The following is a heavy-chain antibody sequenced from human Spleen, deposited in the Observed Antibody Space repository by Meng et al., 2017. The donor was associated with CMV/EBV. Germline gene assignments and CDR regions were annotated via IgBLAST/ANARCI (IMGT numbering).Heavy chain of an antibody. D-gene: IGHD4-17*01. Sequence: VYGGSCSGYYWSWIRQPPGKGLEWIGEINHSGSTNYNPSLKSRVTISVDTSKNQFSLKLSSVTAADTAVYYCARGRTTVTTRNWFDPWGQGTLVTVSS. CDR2: INHSGST. J-gene: IGHJ5*02. V-gene: IGHV4-34*01. CDR3: ARGRTTVTTRNWFDP. CDR1: GGSCSGYY.